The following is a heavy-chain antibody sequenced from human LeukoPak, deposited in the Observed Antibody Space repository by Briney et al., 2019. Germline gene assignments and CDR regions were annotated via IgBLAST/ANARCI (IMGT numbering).Heavy chain of an antibody. CDR1: GYTFTSYY. J-gene: IGHJ4*02. V-gene: IGHV1-46*03. CDR3: ARDVGSLAWLVGDAFDY. D-gene: IGHD6-19*01. Sequence: ASVKVSCKASGYTFTSYYMHWVRQAPGQGLEWMGIINPSGGSTSYAQKFQGRVTMTRDTSTSTVYMELSSLRSEDTAVYYCARDVGSLAWLVGDAFDYWGQGALVTVSS. CDR2: INPSGGST.